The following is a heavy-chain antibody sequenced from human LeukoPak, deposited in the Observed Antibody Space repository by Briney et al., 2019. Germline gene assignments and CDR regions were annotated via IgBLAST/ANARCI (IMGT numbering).Heavy chain of an antibody. J-gene: IGHJ4*02. CDR2: ISWNSGSI. V-gene: IGHV3-9*01. CDR1: GFTFDDYA. CDR3: AKVGREVDY. Sequence: GRSLRLSCAASGFTFDDYAMHWVRQAPGKGLGWVSGISWNSGSIGYADSVKGRFTISRDNAKNSLYLQMNSLRAEDTALYYCAKVGREVDYWGQGTLVTVSS.